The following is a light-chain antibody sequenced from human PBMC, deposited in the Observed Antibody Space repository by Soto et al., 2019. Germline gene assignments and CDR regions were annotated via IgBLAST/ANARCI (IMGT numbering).Light chain of an antibody. CDR2: GTS. Sequence: EVVLTQSPDTLSLSPGERATLSCRASQSLSSSYIAWYQHRVGQSPRLLIYGTSHRATGIPDRFSGSGSGTDFPLAISRVEPGDFAVYFCQQYGSSPPITFGQGTRLDIK. J-gene: IGKJ5*01. V-gene: IGKV3-20*01. CDR3: QQYGSSPPIT. CDR1: QSLSSSY.